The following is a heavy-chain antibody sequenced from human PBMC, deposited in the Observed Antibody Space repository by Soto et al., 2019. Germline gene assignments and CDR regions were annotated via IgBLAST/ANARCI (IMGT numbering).Heavy chain of an antibody. Sequence: SETLSLTCTVSGGSISSGDYYWSWIRQPPGKGLEWIGYIYYSGSTYYNPSLKSRVTISVDTSKNQFSLKLSSVTAADTAVYYCAREDLVLRYFDWGQGTLVTVS. CDR3: AREDLVLRYFD. CDR1: GGSISSGDYY. J-gene: IGHJ4*02. D-gene: IGHD3-9*01. CDR2: IYYSGST. V-gene: IGHV4-30-4*01.